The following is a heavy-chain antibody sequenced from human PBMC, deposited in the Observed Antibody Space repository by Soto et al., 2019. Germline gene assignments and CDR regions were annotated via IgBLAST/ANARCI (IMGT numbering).Heavy chain of an antibody. V-gene: IGHV3-33*01. J-gene: IGHJ3*01. CDR1: GFSFRTYG. CDR2: ISPK. CDR3: ARDDAFANENAFDL. Sequence: GGSLRLSCAVSGFSFRTYGFHWVRQPPGKGLQWVAVISPKGHSDSVEGRFTISRDNSKDTLYLQMNNLRVEDTAVYYCARDDAFANENAFDLWGQGTNVTV. D-gene: IGHD1-1*01.